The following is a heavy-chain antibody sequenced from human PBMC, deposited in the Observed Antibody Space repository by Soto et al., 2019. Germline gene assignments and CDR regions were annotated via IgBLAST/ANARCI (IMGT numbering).Heavy chain of an antibody. Sequence: QVQLVQSGAEVKKPGASVKVSCKASGYTFTSYGISWVRQAPGQGLEWMGWISAYNGNTNYAQKLQGRVTMTTDTSTSTAYMELRSLISDDTAVYYCAREGSYCSGGSCDYYYGMDVWGQGTTVTVSS. V-gene: IGHV1-18*01. CDR3: AREGSYCSGGSCDYYYGMDV. J-gene: IGHJ6*02. CDR2: ISAYNGNT. D-gene: IGHD2-15*01. CDR1: GYTFTSYG.